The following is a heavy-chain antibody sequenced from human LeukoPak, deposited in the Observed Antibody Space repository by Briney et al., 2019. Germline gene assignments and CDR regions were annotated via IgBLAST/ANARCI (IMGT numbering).Heavy chain of an antibody. J-gene: IGHJ4*02. Sequence: GGSLRLSCAAPGFTFSKYWMLWVSQAPGKGLESVSRINTDGTVTTYADSVKGRFTVSRDNADNTMFLQMNSVRDEDTAVYYCATRQWLAPPPDSWGQGTPVTVSS. CDR1: GFTFSKYW. CDR3: ATRQWLAPPPDS. V-gene: IGHV3-74*01. D-gene: IGHD6-19*01. CDR2: INTDGTVT.